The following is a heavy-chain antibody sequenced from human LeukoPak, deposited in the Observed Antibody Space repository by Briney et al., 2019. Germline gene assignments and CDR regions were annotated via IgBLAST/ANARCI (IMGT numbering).Heavy chain of an antibody. D-gene: IGHD5-12*01. J-gene: IGHJ3*02. CDR1: GFTFSNAW. CDR2: IGNEAGSFTT. Sequence: PGGSLRLSCAASGFTFSNAWMSWVRQAPGKGLEWVGRIGNEAGSFTTEYAASVKGRFTISRDDSKNSLFLQMSGLKTEDTAAYHCVRGYSGVSVYTFDIWGQGTMVTVSS. V-gene: IGHV3-72*01. CDR3: VRGYSGVSVYTFDI.